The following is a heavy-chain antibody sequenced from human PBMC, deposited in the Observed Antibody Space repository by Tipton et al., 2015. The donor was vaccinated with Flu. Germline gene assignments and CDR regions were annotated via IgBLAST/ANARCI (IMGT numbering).Heavy chain of an antibody. J-gene: IGHJ5*02. V-gene: IGHV4-39*07. D-gene: IGHD2-15*01. CDR2: IYYTGNT. CDR3: AKEDSSWLDP. Sequence: PGLVKPSETLSLTCIVSSGSIRSSSYYWGWIRQPPGKGLEWIGTIYYTGNTYYNPSLKSRVTISIDTSKNQFSLKLTSVTAADTAVYYCAKEDSSWLDPWGQGTLVTVSS. CDR1: SGSIRSSSYY.